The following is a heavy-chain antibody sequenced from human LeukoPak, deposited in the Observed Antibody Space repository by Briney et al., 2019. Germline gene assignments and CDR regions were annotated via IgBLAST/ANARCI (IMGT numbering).Heavy chain of an antibody. V-gene: IGHV3-21*04. J-gene: IGHJ4*02. CDR3: ARDSNYYGSGSYLDPLDY. Sequence: GGSLRLSCAASGFTFSSFSMIWVRQAPGKGLEWVSSTSSSSAYTFYAESGKGRFTISRDNAKNSLFLQMNSLRAEDTAVYYCARDSNYYGSGSYLDPLDYWGQGTLVTVSS. CDR2: TSSSSAYT. D-gene: IGHD3-10*01. CDR1: GFTFSSFS.